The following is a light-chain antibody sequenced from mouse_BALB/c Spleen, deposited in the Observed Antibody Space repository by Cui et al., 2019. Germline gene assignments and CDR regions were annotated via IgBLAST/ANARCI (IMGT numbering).Light chain of an antibody. Sequence: QIVLTQSPAIMSASPGEQVTMTCSASSSVSYMHWYQQKSGTSPKRWIYDTSKLASGVPARFSGSGSGTSYSLTISSMEAEDAATYYCQQWSSNPPTFGGGTKLEIK. CDR1: SSVSY. J-gene: IGKJ1*01. CDR2: DTS. CDR3: QQWSSNPPT. V-gene: IGKV4-59*01.